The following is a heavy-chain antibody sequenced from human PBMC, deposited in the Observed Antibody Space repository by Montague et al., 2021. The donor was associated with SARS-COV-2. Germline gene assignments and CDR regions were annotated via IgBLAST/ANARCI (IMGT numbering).Heavy chain of an antibody. D-gene: IGHD3-10*01. CDR2: IYSGGST. CDR1: GFTVSSNY. CDR3: ARFGSVRGEDWFDP. Sequence: SLRLSCTASGFTVSSNYMSWVRQAPGKGLEWASVIYSGGSTYYADSVKGRFTISRDNSKNTLYLQMNSLRAEDTAVYYCARFGSVRGEDWFDPWGQGTLVTVSS. V-gene: IGHV3-66*01. J-gene: IGHJ5*02.